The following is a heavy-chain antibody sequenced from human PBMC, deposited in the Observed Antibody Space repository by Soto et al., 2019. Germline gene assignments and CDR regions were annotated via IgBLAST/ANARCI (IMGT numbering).Heavy chain of an antibody. J-gene: IGHJ4*02. Sequence: SETLSPTCTVSGGSISSGGYYFICMRQHPGKGLEWIGYIYYSGSTYYNPSLKSRVTISVDTSKNQFSLKLSSVTAADTAVYYCARSADTAMANFDYWGQGTLVTVSS. CDR3: ARSADTAMANFDY. D-gene: IGHD5-18*01. CDR1: GGSISSGGYY. CDR2: IYYSGST. V-gene: IGHV4-31*03.